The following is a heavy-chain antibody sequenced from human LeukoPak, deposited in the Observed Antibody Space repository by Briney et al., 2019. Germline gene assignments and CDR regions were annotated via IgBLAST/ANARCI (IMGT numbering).Heavy chain of an antibody. CDR3: ARDLSVYSNYVHYFDY. J-gene: IGHJ4*02. CDR2: INPSGGST. CDR1: GYTFTSYY. V-gene: IGHV1-46*01. D-gene: IGHD4-4*01. Sequence: PVASVKVSCKASGYTFTSYYMHWVRQAPGQGLEGMGIINPSGGSTSYAQKFRGRVTMTRDTSTSTVYMELSSLRSEDTAVYYCARDLSVYSNYVHYFDYWGQGTLVTVSS.